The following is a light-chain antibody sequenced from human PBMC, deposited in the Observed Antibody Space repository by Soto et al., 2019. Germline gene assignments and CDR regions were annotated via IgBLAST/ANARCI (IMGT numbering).Light chain of an antibody. CDR3: QQYGSSGT. V-gene: IGKV3-20*01. J-gene: IGKJ1*01. CDR2: GAS. Sequence: EIVLTQSPGTLSLSQGERATLSCRASQSVSSNLAWYQQKPGQAPRLLIYGASNRATGIPDRFSGSGSGTDFTLTISRLEPEDFAVYYCQQYGSSGTFGQGTKVDIK. CDR1: QSVSSN.